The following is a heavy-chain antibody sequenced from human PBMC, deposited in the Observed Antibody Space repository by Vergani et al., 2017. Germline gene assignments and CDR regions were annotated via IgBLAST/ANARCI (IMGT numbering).Heavy chain of an antibody. V-gene: IGHV1-69*13. CDR2: IIPIFGTA. Sequence: QVQLVQSGSELKKPGASVKVSCKASGYTLSRYSIYWVRQAPGQGLEWMGGIIPIFGTAKYAQNFQGRVTITADESTNTASMDLSSLRSEDTAVYFCARGIVDSAMVGYYYYMDVWGKGTTVTVSS. CDR1: GYTLSRYS. J-gene: IGHJ6*03. CDR3: ARGIVDSAMVGYYYYMDV. D-gene: IGHD5-18*01.